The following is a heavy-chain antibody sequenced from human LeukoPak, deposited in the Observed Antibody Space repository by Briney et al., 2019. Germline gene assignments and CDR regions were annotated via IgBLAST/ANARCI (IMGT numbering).Heavy chain of an antibody. CDR3: AKVGDDYGDYFHF. CDR2: LNVKSGNT. V-gene: IGHV1-8*03. Sequence: EASVKVSCKASGYTFTSYDINWVRQATGQGLEWMGWLNVKSGNTGYAQKFQDRATITRNTSISTAYMELSSIKSEDTAVYYCAKVGDDYGDYFHFWGQGTLVTVSS. CDR1: GYTFTSYD. D-gene: IGHD4-17*01. J-gene: IGHJ4*02.